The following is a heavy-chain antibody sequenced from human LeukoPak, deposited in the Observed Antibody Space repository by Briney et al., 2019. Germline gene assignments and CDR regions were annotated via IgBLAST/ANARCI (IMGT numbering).Heavy chain of an antibody. CDR2: INHSGST. J-gene: IGHJ4*02. D-gene: IGHD5-18*01. V-gene: IGHV4-4*02. Sequence: SETLSLTCGVSGGSISNTNWWSWVRQPPGQGLEWIGEINHSGSTNYNPSLKSRVTISVDTSKNQFSLKLSSVTAADTAVYYCASSSAMVKWGFDYWGQGTLVTVSS. CDR3: ASSSAMVKWGFDY. CDR1: GGSISNTNW.